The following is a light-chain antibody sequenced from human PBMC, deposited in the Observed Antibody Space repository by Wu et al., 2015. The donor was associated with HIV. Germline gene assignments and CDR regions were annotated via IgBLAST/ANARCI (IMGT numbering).Light chain of an antibody. J-gene: IGKJ1*01. Sequence: EVVMTQSPGTLSVSPGEGATLSCRASQSVSSNLAWYQQKPGQAPRLLIYGASTRATGIPARFSGSGSGTEFTLTISSLQSEDFAVYYCQQYNNWPPXFGQGTKVEIK. V-gene: IGKV3-15*01. CDR3: QQYNNWPPX. CDR1: QSVSSN. CDR2: GAS.